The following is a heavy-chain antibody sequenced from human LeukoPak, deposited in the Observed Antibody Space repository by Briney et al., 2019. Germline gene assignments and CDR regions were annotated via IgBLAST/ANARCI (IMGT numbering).Heavy chain of an antibody. V-gene: IGHV1-69*13. Sequence: GASVKVSCKASGGTFSSYAISWVRQAPGQGLEWMGGIIPIFGTANYAQKFQGRVTITADESTSTAYMELSSLRSEDTAVYYCAKVTIFGVVTSGWFDPWGQGTLVTVSS. CDR3: AKVTIFGVVTSGWFDP. D-gene: IGHD3-3*01. J-gene: IGHJ5*02. CDR1: GGTFSSYA. CDR2: IIPIFGTA.